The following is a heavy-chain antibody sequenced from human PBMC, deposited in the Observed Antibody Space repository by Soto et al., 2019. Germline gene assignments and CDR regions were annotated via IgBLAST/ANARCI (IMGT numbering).Heavy chain of an antibody. CDR1: GFTSSSYA. Sequence: GGSLRLSSAASGFTSSSYAMPWVRRAPGKGLGWVGVISYDGSNKDFANSVKGRFDISRDNSKDTLYVQMDSGRAEDTAVYYCARGDGLRYFVWLFLWGQGTLVTVSS. V-gene: IGHV3-30*09. J-gene: IGHJ4*02. CDR2: ISYDGSNK. D-gene: IGHD3-9*01. CDR3: ARGDGLRYFVWLFL.